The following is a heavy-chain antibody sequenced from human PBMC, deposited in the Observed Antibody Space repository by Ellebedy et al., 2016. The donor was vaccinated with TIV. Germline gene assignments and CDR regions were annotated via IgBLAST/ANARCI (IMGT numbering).Heavy chain of an antibody. D-gene: IGHD1-1*01. Sequence: PGGSLRLSCAASGFTFSSSAMHWVRQAPGKGLEWVAVIWFDGSEKYYADYVKGRFTISRDNSKNTLYLQMNSLRAEDTAVYYCARDSEVRQLAFDIWGQGTMVTVSS. J-gene: IGHJ3*02. CDR1: GFTFSSSA. CDR3: ARDSEVRQLAFDI. CDR2: IWFDGSEK. V-gene: IGHV3-33*01.